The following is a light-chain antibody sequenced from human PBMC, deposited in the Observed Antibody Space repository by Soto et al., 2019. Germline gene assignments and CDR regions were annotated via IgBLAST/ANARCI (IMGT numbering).Light chain of an antibody. CDR3: QHYGSSPYT. Sequence: IVLTQSPGTLSLSPGERATLSCRASQRVSRSYLAWYQQKPGQAPRLLIYGASSRATGIPDRFSGSGSGTDFTLTISRLEPEDFSVYYCQHYGSSPYTFDQGTKLEIK. V-gene: IGKV3-20*01. CDR1: QRVSRSY. J-gene: IGKJ2*01. CDR2: GAS.